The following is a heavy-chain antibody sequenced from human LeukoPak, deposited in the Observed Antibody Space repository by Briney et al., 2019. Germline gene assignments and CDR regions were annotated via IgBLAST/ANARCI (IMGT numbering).Heavy chain of an antibody. CDR3: ARSGTLWSSLDY. V-gene: IGHV3-74*01. D-gene: IGHD2-21*01. Sequence: GGPLRLSCVASGFTFSSYWMHWVRQAPGKGLVYVSRISTDGSSTSYADSVKGRFTISRDNAKNTLYLQMNSLRVEDTAVYYCARSGTLWSSLDYWGQGTLVTVSS. J-gene: IGHJ4*02. CDR2: ISTDGSST. CDR1: GFTFSSYW.